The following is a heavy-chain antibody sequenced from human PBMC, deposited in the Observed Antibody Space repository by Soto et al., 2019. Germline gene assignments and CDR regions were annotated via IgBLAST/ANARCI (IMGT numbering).Heavy chain of an antibody. CDR3: ARGGYDFWSGYYGVYYYYMDV. V-gene: IGHV1-8*01. D-gene: IGHD3-3*01. CDR2: MNPNSGNT. CDR1: GYTFTSYD. J-gene: IGHJ6*03. Sequence: GASVKVSCKASGYTFTSYDINWVRQATGQGLEWMGWMNPNSGNTGYAQKFQGRVTMTRNTSISTAYMELSSLRSEDTAVYYCARGGYDFWSGYYGVYYYYMDVWGKGTTVTVSS.